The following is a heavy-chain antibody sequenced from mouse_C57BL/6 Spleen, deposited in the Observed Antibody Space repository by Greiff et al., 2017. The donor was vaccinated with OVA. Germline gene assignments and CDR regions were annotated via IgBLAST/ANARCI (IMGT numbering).Heavy chain of an antibody. J-gene: IGHJ3*01. CDR3: ACALGRAWFAY. CDR2: IDPSDGYT. CDR1: GYTFTSYW. D-gene: IGHD4-1*01. Sequence: QVQLQQPGAELVKPGASVKLSCKASGYTFTSYWMQWVKQRPGPGLEWIGEIDPSDGYTNYNQKFKGKATLTVDTASSTAYMQLSSLTSWDSAVYYCACALGRAWFAYWGQGTLVTVSA. V-gene: IGHV1-50*01.